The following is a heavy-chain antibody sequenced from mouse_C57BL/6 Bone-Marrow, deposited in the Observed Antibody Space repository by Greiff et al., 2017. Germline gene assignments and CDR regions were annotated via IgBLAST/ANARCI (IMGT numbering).Heavy chain of an antibody. CDR1: GYTFPDYE. D-gene: IGHD1-1*01. CDR3: TSGSSSFAY. Sequence: QVQLQQSEAELVRPGASVTLSCKASGYTFPDYEMHWVKQTPVHGLEWIGAIDPETGGTAYNQKFKGKAILTAYQSSSTAYMELRSLTSEDSAVYYCTSGSSSFAYWGQGTLVTVSA. CDR2: IDPETGGT. J-gene: IGHJ3*01. V-gene: IGHV1-15*01.